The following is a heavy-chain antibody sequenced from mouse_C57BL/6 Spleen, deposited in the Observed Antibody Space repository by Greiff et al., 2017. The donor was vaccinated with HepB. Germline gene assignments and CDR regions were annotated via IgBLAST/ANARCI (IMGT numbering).Heavy chain of an antibody. CDR3: ARDRGNTLVD. D-gene: IGHD2-1*01. V-gene: IGHV5-4*01. J-gene: IGHJ2*01. CDR2: ISDGGSYT. CDR1: GFTFSSYA. Sequence: EVQLQESGGGLVKPGGSLKLSCAASGFTFSSYAMSWVRQTPEKRLEWVATISDGGSYTYYTDNVKGRFTIARDKAKNNLYLQMSHLKSEDTAMYYCARDRGNTLVDWGQGTTLTVSS.